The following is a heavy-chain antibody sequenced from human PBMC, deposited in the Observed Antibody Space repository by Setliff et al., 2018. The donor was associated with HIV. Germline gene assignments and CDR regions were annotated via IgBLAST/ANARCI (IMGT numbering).Heavy chain of an antibody. D-gene: IGHD6-13*01. CDR1: GFIFSSYW. Sequence: GGSLRLSCTASGFIFSSYWMSWVRQAPGKGLEWVANIKQGGSEKYYVDSVKGRFTMSRDNAKNSLFLQMHSLRAEDTAVYYCARAPGSSWYRAAYYYMDVWGKGTTVTVSS. J-gene: IGHJ6*03. V-gene: IGHV3-7*01. CDR3: ARAPGSSWYRAAYYYMDV. CDR2: IKQGGSEK.